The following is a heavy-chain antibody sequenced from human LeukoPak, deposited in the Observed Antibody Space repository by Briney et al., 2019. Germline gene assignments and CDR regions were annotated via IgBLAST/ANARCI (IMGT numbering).Heavy chain of an antibody. D-gene: IGHD3-16*01. CDR2: IYYSGST. J-gene: IGHJ3*02. CDR3: ARVLLTVDAFDI. CDR1: GGSISSSSYY. V-gene: IGHV4-39*07. Sequence: SESLSLTCTVSGGSISSSSYYWGWIRQPPGKGLEWIGSIYYSGSTYYNPSLKSRVTISVDTSKNQFSLKLSSVTAADTAVYYCARVLLTVDAFDIWGQGTTVTVSS.